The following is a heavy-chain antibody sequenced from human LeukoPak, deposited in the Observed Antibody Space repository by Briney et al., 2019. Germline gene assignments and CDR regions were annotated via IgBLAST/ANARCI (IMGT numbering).Heavy chain of an antibody. D-gene: IGHD6-13*01. V-gene: IGHV3-23*01. CDR3: AKCWRVVSGNWYLSFDS. CDR2: VSDSDENT. CDR1: GFTFSSFA. J-gene: IGHJ4*02. Sequence: GGSLRLSCAASGFTFSSFAMSWVRQAPGKGLEWVSSVSDSDENTYYADSVKGRFTISRDNSKNTLYLQMKSLGGDDTALYYCAKCWRVVSGNWYLSFDSWGQGTLVTVSS.